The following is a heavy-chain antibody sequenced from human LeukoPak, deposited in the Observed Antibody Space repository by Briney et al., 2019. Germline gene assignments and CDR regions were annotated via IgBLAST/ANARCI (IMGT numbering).Heavy chain of an antibody. CDR2: ISGSGSGGST. J-gene: IGHJ4*02. Sequence: PGGSLRLSCAASGFTFSSSAMSWVRQAPGKGLEWVSNISGSGSGGSTYYADSVKGRFTISRDNSKNTLYLQMNSLRAEDTAVYYCARDRRETYSSSWIDYWGQGTLVTVSS. CDR1: GFTFSSSA. D-gene: IGHD6-13*01. V-gene: IGHV3-23*01. CDR3: ARDRRETYSSSWIDY.